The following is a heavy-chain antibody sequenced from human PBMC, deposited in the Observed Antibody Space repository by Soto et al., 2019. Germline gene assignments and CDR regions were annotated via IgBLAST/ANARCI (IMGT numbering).Heavy chain of an antibody. CDR1: GGSFKSYT. V-gene: IGHV1-69*04. J-gene: IGHJ5*02. CDR2: IISNLGIA. D-gene: IGHD3-22*01. CDR3: VRERYYDSSGYYNYFDP. Sequence: ASVKVSCKTSGGSFKSYTFGWVRQAPGQGLEWMGRIISNLGIANYAQKFQGRVTITADKSTNTAYMELSSLRTEDSAVYFCVRERYYDSSGYYNYFDPWGQGSRVTVSS.